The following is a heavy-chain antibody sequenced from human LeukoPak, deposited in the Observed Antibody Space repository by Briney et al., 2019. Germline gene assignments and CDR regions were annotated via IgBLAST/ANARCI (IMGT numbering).Heavy chain of an antibody. CDR1: GGSISSGGYY. CDR2: IYHSGST. D-gene: IGHD1-26*01. J-gene: IGHJ4*02. Sequence: SQTLSLTCTVSGGSISSGGYYWSWIRQPPGKGLEWIGYIYHSGSTYYNPSLKSRVTISVDRSKNQFSLKLSSVTAADTAVYYCARHGGYRYSFDFWGQGTLVTVSS. V-gene: IGHV4-30-2*01. CDR3: ARHGGYRYSFDF.